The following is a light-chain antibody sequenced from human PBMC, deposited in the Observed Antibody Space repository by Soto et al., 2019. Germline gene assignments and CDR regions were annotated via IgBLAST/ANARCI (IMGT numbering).Light chain of an antibody. Sequence: IQMTQSPSSLSASVGDRVTITCRASQSISSSFNWYKQKPGEAPELLIYAASTLQSGVPSRFSGSGSGTDFTLTISSLQPEDSAAYYCQQSHSSPLTFGGGTRWIS. J-gene: IGKJ4*01. V-gene: IGKV1-39*01. CDR1: QSISSS. CDR3: QQSHSSPLT. CDR2: AAS.